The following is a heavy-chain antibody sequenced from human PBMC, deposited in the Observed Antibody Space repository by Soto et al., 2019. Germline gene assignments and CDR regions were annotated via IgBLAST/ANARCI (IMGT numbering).Heavy chain of an antibody. D-gene: IGHD3-16*01. CDR3: AKDLGAEYPGAY. J-gene: IGHJ4*02. Sequence: QVQLVESGGGVVQPGRSLRLSCAASGFTFSSYGMHWVRQAPGKGLEWVAVISYDGSNKYYADSVKGRFNISRDNSKTTLYLQMNSLSAEDTAVYYCAKDLGAEYPGAYWGQGTLVTVSS. CDR2: ISYDGSNK. V-gene: IGHV3-30*18. CDR1: GFTFSSYG.